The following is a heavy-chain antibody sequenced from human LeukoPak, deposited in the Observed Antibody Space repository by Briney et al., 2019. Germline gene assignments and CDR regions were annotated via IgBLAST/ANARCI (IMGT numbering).Heavy chain of an antibody. CDR1: RGTFSSYG. J-gene: IGHJ4*02. Sequence: SVKVSCKASRGTFSSYGISWVRQAPGQGLEWMGGVIAIFGRVKYGQKFQGRATITTDESTSTAYMELSSLTSEDTGVYYCARGELGDSSGFSFFDYWGQGTLLTLSS. D-gene: IGHD3-22*01. V-gene: IGHV1-69*05. CDR3: ARGELGDSSGFSFFDY. CDR2: VIAIFGRV.